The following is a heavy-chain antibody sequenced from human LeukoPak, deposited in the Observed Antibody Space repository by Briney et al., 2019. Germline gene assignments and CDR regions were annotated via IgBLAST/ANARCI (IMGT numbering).Heavy chain of an antibody. Sequence: GGSLRLSCAASGFTFSSYEMNWVRQAPGKGLEWVSYISSSGSTIYYADSVKGRFTISRDNAKNSLYLQMNSLRAEDTAVYYCAREQLERQGYYYYYYMDVWGKGTTVTVSS. CDR1: GFTFSSYE. CDR2: ISSSGSTI. J-gene: IGHJ6*03. V-gene: IGHV3-48*03. CDR3: AREQLERQGYYYYYYMDV. D-gene: IGHD1-1*01.